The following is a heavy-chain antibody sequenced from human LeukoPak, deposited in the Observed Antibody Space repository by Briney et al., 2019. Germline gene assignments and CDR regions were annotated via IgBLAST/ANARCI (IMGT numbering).Heavy chain of an antibody. J-gene: IGHJ4*02. CDR1: GGSIRSSYYY. V-gene: IGHV4-39*01. D-gene: IGHD3-16*01. CDR2: IYDSGST. Sequence: SETLSLTCTVSGGSIRSSYYYWGWIRQPPGKGLEWIGSIYDSGSTYYNPSLKSRVTISVGTSKNQFSLKLNSVTAADTAVYYCARQVTFGYAYAYYFDYWGQGTLVTVSS. CDR3: ARQVTFGYAYAYYFDY.